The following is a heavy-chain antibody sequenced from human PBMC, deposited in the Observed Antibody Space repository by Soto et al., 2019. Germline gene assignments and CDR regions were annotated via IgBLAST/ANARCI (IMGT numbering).Heavy chain of an antibody. D-gene: IGHD3-22*01. CDR1: GGTFSSYA. J-gene: IGHJ4*02. CDR2: IIPIFGTA. V-gene: IGHV1-69*13. Sequence: GASVKVSCKASGGTFSSYAISWVRQAPGQGLEWMGGIIPIFGTANYAQKFQGRVTITADESTSTAYMELSSLRSEDTAVYYCARDGYYYDSSGYSFDYWGQGTLVTVSS. CDR3: ARDGYYYDSSGYSFDY.